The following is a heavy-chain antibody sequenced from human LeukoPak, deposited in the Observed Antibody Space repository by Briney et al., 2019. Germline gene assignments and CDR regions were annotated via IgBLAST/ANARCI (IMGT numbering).Heavy chain of an antibody. D-gene: IGHD6-19*01. J-gene: IGHJ4*02. CDR3: ARELHSSGWYSVYYFGY. V-gene: IGHV4-34*01. CDR2: INHSGST. Sequence: SETLSLTCAVYGGSFSGYYWSWIRQPPGKGLEWIGEINHSGSTNYNPSLKSRVTISVDTSKNQLSLKLSSVTAADTAVYYCARELHSSGWYSVYYFGYWGQGTLVTVSS. CDR1: GGSFSGYY.